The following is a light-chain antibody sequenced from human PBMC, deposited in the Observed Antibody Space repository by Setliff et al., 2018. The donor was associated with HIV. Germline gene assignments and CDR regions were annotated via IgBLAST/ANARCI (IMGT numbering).Light chain of an antibody. CDR2: DVT. J-gene: IGLJ2*01. Sequence: SVLAQPASVSGSPGQSITISCTGSSSDIGDYESVSWYQQHPGEVPKLMIYDVTKRPSGISNRFSASKSGNTASLTISGLQAEDEAHYYCCSYVGSDSWIFGGGTKVTVL. V-gene: IGLV2-23*02. CDR1: SSDIGDYES. CDR3: CSYVGSDSWI.